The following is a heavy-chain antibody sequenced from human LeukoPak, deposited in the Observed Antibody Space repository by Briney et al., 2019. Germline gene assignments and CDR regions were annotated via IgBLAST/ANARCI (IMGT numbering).Heavy chain of an antibody. CDR3: ARGYRIFAPPRAWFDP. J-gene: IGHJ5*02. Sequence: SETLSLTCAASGGSISSSNWWSWIRQPPGKGLEWNGYIYHSGSTYYNPSLKSRVTISVDRSKNQFSLKLSSVTAADTAVYYCARGYRIFAPPRAWFDPWGQGTLVTVSS. V-gene: IGHV4-4*02. CDR2: IYHSGST. CDR1: GGSISSSNW. D-gene: IGHD3-3*01.